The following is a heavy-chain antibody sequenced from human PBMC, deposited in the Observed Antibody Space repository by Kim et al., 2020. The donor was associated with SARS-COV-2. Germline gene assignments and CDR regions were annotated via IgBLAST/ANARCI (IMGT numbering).Heavy chain of an antibody. CDR2: IYYVGTI. CDR3: SRQEKRGDNWPYYYYGMVL. J-gene: IGHJ6*02. Sequence: SETLSLTCSVSNGSISGSKYYWAWVRQSPGRGLEWIGGIYYVGTIYYNPSLKSRTTISVATSGKQFSLTLTSVTDADTAVCYCSRQEKRGDNWPYYYYGMVLGGPGTTVTVPS. D-gene: IGHD1-1*01. CDR1: NGSISGSKYY. V-gene: IGHV4-39*01.